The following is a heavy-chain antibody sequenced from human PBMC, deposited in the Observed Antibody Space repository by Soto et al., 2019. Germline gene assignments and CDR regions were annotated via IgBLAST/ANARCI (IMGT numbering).Heavy chain of an antibody. D-gene: IGHD3-10*01. Sequence: QVQLVESGGGVVQPGRSLRLSCAASGFTFSSYGMHWVRQAPGKGLEWVAVISYDGSNKYYADSVKGRFTISRDNSKNTRYLQMNSLRAEDTAVYYCAKDGSVVRGVIHYYYYGMDVWGQGTTVTVSS. J-gene: IGHJ6*02. CDR1: GFTFSSYG. CDR2: ISYDGSNK. V-gene: IGHV3-30*18. CDR3: AKDGSVVRGVIHYYYYGMDV.